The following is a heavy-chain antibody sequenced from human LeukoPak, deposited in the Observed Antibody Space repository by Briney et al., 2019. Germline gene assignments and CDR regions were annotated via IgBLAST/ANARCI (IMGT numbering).Heavy chain of an antibody. CDR1: GFTFSSYA. J-gene: IGHJ4*02. CDR3: AKEESIVATITASGY. D-gene: IGHD5-12*01. V-gene: IGHV3-23*01. CDR2: ISGAGDST. Sequence: GGSLRLSCAASGFTFSSYAMNWVRQAPGKGLVWVSAISGAGDSTYYADSVKGRFTVSRDNSKNTLYLQMNSLRAEDTAVYFCAKEESIVATITASGYWGQGTLVTVSS.